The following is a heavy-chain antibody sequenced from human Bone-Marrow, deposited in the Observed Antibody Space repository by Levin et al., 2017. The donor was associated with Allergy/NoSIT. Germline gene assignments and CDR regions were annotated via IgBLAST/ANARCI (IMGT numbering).Heavy chain of an antibody. CDR2: ISASNGDT. CDR3: ARDSQISMLIVDLDY. D-gene: IGHD3-22*01. J-gene: IGHJ4*02. V-gene: IGHV1-18*01. CDR1: GYTFTSHG. Sequence: GASVKVSCKASGYTFTSHGISWVRQAPGQGLEWMGWISASNGDTNYAQKFKGRVTMTTDTSTRTAYIELRSLRSDDTAVYYCARDSQISMLIVDLDYWGQGTPVTVSS.